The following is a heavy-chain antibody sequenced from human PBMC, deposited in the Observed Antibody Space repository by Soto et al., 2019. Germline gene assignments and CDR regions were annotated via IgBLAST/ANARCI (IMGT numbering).Heavy chain of an antibody. CDR1: GFTVSSNY. Sequence: GGSLRLSCAASGFTVSSNYMSWVRQAPGKGLEWVSVIYSGGSTYYADSVKDRFTISRDNSKNTLYLQMNSLRAEDTAVYYCAKDPWSGYPTHFDYWGQGTLVTVSS. CDR3: AKDPWSGYPTHFDY. V-gene: IGHV3-66*01. J-gene: IGHJ4*02. CDR2: IYSGGST. D-gene: IGHD3-3*01.